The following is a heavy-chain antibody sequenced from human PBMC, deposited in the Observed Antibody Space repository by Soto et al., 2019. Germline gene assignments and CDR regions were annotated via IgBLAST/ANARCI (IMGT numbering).Heavy chain of an antibody. V-gene: IGHV4-31*03. J-gene: IGHJ4*02. CDR3: ASSGGGDYYEF. Sequence: QVQLQESGPGLVKPSQTLSLTCTVSGDSINSGGYYWSWIRQHPGKGLEWIGYIYYSGSTYYNPSLKGRVTIPVETSKNQFSLKLSSVTAADTAVYYCASSGGGDYYEFWGQGTLVTVSS. D-gene: IGHD3-10*01. CDR2: IYYSGST. CDR1: GDSINSGGYY.